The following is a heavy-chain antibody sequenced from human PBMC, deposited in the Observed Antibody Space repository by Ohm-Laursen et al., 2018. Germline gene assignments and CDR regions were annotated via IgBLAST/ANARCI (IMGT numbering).Heavy chain of an antibody. V-gene: IGHV4-59*12. CDR2: IYYSGTT. CDR3: ARVGGELLSYFDY. Sequence: SDTLSLTCPVSGGSISSYYWSWIRQPPGKGLEWIGYIYYSGTTNYNPSLKSRVTVSVDTSKNQFSLKLSSVTAADTAVYYCARVGGELLSYFDYWGQGTLVTVSS. J-gene: IGHJ4*02. D-gene: IGHD3-10*01. CDR1: GGSISSYY.